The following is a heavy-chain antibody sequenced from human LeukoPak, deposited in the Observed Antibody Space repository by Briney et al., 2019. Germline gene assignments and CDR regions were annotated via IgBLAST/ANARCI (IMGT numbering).Heavy chain of an antibody. CDR2: IYYSGST. V-gene: IGHV4-39*01. J-gene: IGHJ4*02. Sequence: KPSETLSLTCTVSGASISSSSYYWGWIRQPPGKGLEWIGSIYYSGSTYYNPSLKSRVTIPVDTSKNQFSLKLSSVTAADTAVYYCARLPLVGATDFDYWGQGTLVTVSS. CDR3: ARLPLVGATDFDY. CDR1: GASISSSSYY. D-gene: IGHD1-26*01.